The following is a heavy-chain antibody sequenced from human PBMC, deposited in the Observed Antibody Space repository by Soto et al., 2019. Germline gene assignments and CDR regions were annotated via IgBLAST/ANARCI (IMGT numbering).Heavy chain of an antibody. D-gene: IGHD2-8*01. Sequence: EEQLVESGGGLVQPGWSLRLSCTSSGFALNTYDMNWVRQAPGKDLAWISHIATGGDRIYYADSVKGRFTISRDNARNSLYLQMNSLRDEDTALYYCAGERVLIYAPYDAFNMWGQGTLVTVSS. CDR1: GFALNTYD. J-gene: IGHJ3*02. CDR3: AGERVLIYAPYDAFNM. V-gene: IGHV3-48*03. CDR2: IATGGDRI.